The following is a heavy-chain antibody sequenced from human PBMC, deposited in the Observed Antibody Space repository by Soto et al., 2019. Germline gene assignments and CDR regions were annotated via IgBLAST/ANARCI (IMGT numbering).Heavy chain of an antibody. CDR3: ARDGTIFGVVIPFFY. CDR1: GFTFSSYA. D-gene: IGHD3-3*01. J-gene: IGHJ4*02. V-gene: IGHV3-30-3*01. CDR2: ISYDGSNK. Sequence: GGPLRLSCAASGFTFSSYAMHWVRQAPGKGLEWVAVISYDGSNKYYADSVKGRFTISRDNSKNTLYLQMNSLRAEDTAVYYCARDGTIFGVVIPFFYWGQGTLVTVSS.